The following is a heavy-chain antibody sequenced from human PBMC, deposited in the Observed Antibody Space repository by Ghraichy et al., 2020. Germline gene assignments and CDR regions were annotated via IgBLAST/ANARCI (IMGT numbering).Heavy chain of an antibody. V-gene: IGHV4-38-2*02. CDR2: IYRDGST. D-gene: IGHD2-15*01. Sequence: SETLSLTCGVSGYPISRGYYWAWIRQSPGKGLEWIGTIYRDGSTYYNPSLKSRVTLSVDTSRNQFSLQLNSVTAADTAVYYCARDEGCSGGCLAVWFDTWGRGTLVIVSS. CDR1: GYPISRGYY. J-gene: IGHJ5*01. CDR3: ARDEGCSGGCLAVWFDT.